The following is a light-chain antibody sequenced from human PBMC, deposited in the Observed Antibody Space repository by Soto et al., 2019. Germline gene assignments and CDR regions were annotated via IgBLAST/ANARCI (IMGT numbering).Light chain of an antibody. CDR2: GAS. V-gene: IGKV1-9*01. CDR3: QQIYGYPLS. Sequence: DIQLTQSPSSLSASIGDRVTITCRASQGISSHLAWYQQTPGKAPKLLMFGASILQRGVPSRFSGSGSETHFTLTISSLQPEDFAIYYCQQIYGYPLSFGGGTKVDIK. CDR1: QGISSH. J-gene: IGKJ4*01.